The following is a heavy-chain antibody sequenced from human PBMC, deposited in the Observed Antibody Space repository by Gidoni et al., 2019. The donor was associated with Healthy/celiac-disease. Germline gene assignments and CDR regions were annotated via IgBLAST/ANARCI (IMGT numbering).Heavy chain of an antibody. D-gene: IGHD6-6*01. V-gene: IGHV5-51*01. CDR2: IYPGDSDT. CDR1: GYSFTSYW. J-gene: IGHJ3*02. CDR3: ARRIEYSSSSDAFDI. Sequence: EGQLVQSGAEVKKPGESRKISGKGSGYSFTSYWIGWVRQMPGKGLEWLGIIYPGDSDTRYSPSFQGQVTISADKSISTAYLQWSSLKASDTAMYYCARRIEYSSSSDAFDIWGQGTMVTVSS.